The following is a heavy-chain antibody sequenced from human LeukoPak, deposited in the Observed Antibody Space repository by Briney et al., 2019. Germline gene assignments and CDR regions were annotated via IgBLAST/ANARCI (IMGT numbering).Heavy chain of an antibody. CDR1: GGSISSSSYY. Sequence: PSETLSLTCTVSGGSISSSSYYWGWIRQPPGKGLEWIGSIYYSGSTYYNPSLKSRVTISVDTSKNQFSLKLSSVTAADTAVYYCARGQGDFWSGYYTGNWFDPWGQGTLVTVSS. CDR3: ARGQGDFWSGYYTGNWFDP. CDR2: IYYSGST. D-gene: IGHD3-3*01. J-gene: IGHJ5*02. V-gene: IGHV4-39*01.